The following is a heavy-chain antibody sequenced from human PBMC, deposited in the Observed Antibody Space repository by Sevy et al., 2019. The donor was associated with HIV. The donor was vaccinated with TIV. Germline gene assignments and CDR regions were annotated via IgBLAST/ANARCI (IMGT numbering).Heavy chain of an antibody. Sequence: ASVKVSCKASGYIFSDYHIHWARQAPGQRLEWMGWINGKSGDTEYAEKFQGRVTMSRDTSISTAYMELTRLQSDDTAVYYCAKVGVGWIAFFDHWGQGTLVTVSS. D-gene: IGHD2-21*01. CDR3: AKVGVGWIAFFDH. CDR1: GYIFSDYH. J-gene: IGHJ4*02. V-gene: IGHV1-2*02. CDR2: INGKSGDT.